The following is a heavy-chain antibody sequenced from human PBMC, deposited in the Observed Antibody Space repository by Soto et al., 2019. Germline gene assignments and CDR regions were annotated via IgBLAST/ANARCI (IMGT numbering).Heavy chain of an antibody. CDR1: EFTFGDYS. D-gene: IGHD6-6*01. V-gene: IGHV3-49*03. Sequence: DVQLVESGGGLVQPGRSLRLSCTASEFTFGDYSMSWFRQAPGKGREWLAFIRAKASGETTEYAASVQGRFTVSRDDSKNTAYLQMNSLETADTAMYYCARDKAPRAFDIWGQGTMVLVSS. CDR3: ARDKAPRAFDI. CDR2: IRAKASGETT. J-gene: IGHJ3*02.